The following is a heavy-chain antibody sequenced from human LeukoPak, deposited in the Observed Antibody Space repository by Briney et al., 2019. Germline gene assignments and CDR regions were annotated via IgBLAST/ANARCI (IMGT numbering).Heavy chain of an antibody. CDR3: AKDAHITMIVVVRFWFDP. J-gene: IGHJ5*02. CDR2: ISGSGGST. Sequence: GGSLRLSCAASGFTFSSYAMSWDRQAPGKGLEWVSAISGSGGSTYYADSVKGRFTISRDNSKNTLYLQMNSLRAEDTAVYYCAKDAHITMIVVVRFWFDPWGQGTLVTVSS. CDR1: GFTFSSYA. V-gene: IGHV3-23*01. D-gene: IGHD3-22*01.